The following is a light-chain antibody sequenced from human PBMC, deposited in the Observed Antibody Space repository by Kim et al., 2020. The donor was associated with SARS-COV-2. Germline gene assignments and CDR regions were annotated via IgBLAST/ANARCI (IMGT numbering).Light chain of an antibody. CDR1: QSISTN. J-gene: IGKJ1*01. CDR3: QQYNVWPWT. Sequence: EIVLTQSPATLSVSPGERVTLSCRASQSISTNLGWYQPKPGQVPRLLVYCAAPRVTGKPARFSGGGSGTEFTLTISSMQSEDFAVYCCQQYNVWPWTFGHGTKVDIK. V-gene: IGKV3-15*01. CDR2: CAA.